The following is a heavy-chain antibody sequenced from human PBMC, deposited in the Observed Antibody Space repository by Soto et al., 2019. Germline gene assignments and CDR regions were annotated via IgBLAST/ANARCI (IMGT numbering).Heavy chain of an antibody. V-gene: IGHV3-23*01. Sequence: EVQLLESGGGLVQPGESLRLSCAASGFTVNTYGMTWVRQAPGKGLEWVSSISISGGSTYYTDSVRGRFIISRDDARNTVYLQIKSLRAEDTAVYYCARRLSLSGGAWDYWGQGTLVTVSS. CDR1: GFTVNTYG. CDR2: ISISGGST. CDR3: ARRLSLSGGAWDY. D-gene: IGHD2-8*02. J-gene: IGHJ4*02.